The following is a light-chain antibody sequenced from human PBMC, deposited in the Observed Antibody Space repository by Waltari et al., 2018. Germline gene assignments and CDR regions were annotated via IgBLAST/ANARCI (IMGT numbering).Light chain of an antibody. CDR3: QQHITSPYT. J-gene: IGKJ2*01. CDR2: GAF. CDR1: QRVDSRH. Sequence: EIVLTQSPDTLSLSPGERATLSCRASQRVDSRHIGWYQTKHVQAPRLLIFGAFSRATGIPDRFSGSGSGTDFTLTISSLEPEDFAVYYCQQHITSPYTFGPGTKLET. V-gene: IGKV3-20*01.